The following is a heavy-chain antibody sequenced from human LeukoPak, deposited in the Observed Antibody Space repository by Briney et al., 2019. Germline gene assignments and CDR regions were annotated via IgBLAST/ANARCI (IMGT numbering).Heavy chain of an antibody. D-gene: IGHD6-13*01. J-gene: IGHJ6*03. CDR1: GGSISSYY. Sequence: PSETLSLTCTVSGGSISSYYWSWIRQPPGKGLEWIGYIYTSGSTNYNPSLKSRVTISVDTSKNQFSLKLSSVTAADTAVYYCARGRPISSWPNYYYYYYMDVWGKGTTVTVSS. CDR3: ARGRPISSWPNYYYYYYMDV. CDR2: IYTSGST. V-gene: IGHV4-4*09.